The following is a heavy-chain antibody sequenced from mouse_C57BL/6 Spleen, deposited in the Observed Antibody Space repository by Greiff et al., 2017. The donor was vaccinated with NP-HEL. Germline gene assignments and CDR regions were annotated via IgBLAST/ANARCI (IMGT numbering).Heavy chain of an antibody. CDR2: IHPNSGST. Sequence: QVQLQQSGAELVKPGASVKLSCKASGYTFTSYWMHWVKQRPGQGLEWIGMIHPNSGSTNYNEKFKSKATLTVDKSSSTAYMQLSSLTSEDSAVYYCARSTVVATRGFAYWGQGTLVTVSA. D-gene: IGHD1-1*01. CDR1: GYTFTSYW. CDR3: ARSTVVATRGFAY. V-gene: IGHV1-64*01. J-gene: IGHJ3*01.